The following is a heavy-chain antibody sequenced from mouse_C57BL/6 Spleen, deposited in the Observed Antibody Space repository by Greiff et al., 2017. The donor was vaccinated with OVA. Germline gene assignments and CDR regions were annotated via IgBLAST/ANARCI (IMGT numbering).Heavy chain of an antibody. V-gene: IGHV1-82*01. D-gene: IGHD1-1*01. CDR1: GYAFSSSW. Sequence: QVQLQQSGPELVKPGASVKISCKASGYAFSSSWMNWVKQRPGKGLEWIGRIYPGDGDTNYNGKFKGKATLTADKSSSTAYMQLSSLTSEDSAVYFCARSPYYYGSSPYYLDYWGQGTTLTVSS. CDR2: IYPGDGDT. CDR3: ARSPYYYGSSPYYLDY. J-gene: IGHJ2*01.